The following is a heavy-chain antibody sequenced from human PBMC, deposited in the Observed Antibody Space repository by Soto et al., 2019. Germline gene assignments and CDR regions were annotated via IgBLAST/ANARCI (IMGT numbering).Heavy chain of an antibody. D-gene: IGHD5-12*01. CDR3: ARDKSTMEGYNQFDS. CDR2: IYHSGAT. V-gene: IGHV4-4*02. Sequence: SETLSLTCSVSGYSSRSRKWWSWVRQSPGRGLEWIGDIYHSGATNYNPSLKSRLTMSVDKSKNEFSMKLVSVTAADTAIYFCARDKSTMEGYNQFDSWGPVTLFTVSS. CDR1: GYSSRSRKW. J-gene: IGHJ5*01.